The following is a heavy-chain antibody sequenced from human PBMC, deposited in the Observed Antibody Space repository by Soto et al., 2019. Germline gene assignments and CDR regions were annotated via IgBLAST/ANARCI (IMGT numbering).Heavy chain of an antibody. D-gene: IGHD3-3*01. CDR3: ARVQVLRFLEWTYYYYYGMDV. V-gene: IGHV4-34*01. J-gene: IGHJ6*02. CDR1: GGSFSGYY. CDR2: INHSGST. Sequence: LSLTCAVYGGSFSGYYWSWIRQPPGKGLEWIGEINHSGSTNYNPSLKSRVTISVDTSKNQFSLKLSSVTAADTAVYYCARVQVLRFLEWTYYYYYGMDVWGQGTTVTVSS.